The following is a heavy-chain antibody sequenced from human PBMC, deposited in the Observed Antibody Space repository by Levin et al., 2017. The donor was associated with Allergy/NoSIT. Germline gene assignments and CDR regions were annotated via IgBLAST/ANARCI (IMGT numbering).Heavy chain of an antibody. CDR1: GFTFSSYW. CDR3: ARAQSTGYKYGFDY. Sequence: ASVKVSCAASGFTFSSYWMHWVRQDPGKGLMWGSRINEDGTTTTYADSVQGRFTVSRDNAKNTVYLYMSSLRAEDTAVYHCARAQSTGYKYGFDYWGQGTLVTVSS. CDR2: INEDGTTT. J-gene: IGHJ4*02. D-gene: IGHD5-18*01. V-gene: IGHV3-74*01.